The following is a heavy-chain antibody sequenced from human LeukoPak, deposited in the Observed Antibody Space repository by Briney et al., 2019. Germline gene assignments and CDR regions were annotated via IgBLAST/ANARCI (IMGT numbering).Heavy chain of an antibody. Sequence: SVKVSCKASGGTFSSYAISWVRQAPGQGLEWMGRIIPILGIANYAQKFQGRVTITADKSTSTAYMELSSLRSEDTAVYYCARNPAQTYYDSSGYYLFDYWGQGTLVTVSS. D-gene: IGHD3-22*01. CDR3: ARNPAQTYYDSSGYYLFDY. CDR2: IIPILGIA. CDR1: GGTFSSYA. J-gene: IGHJ4*02. V-gene: IGHV1-69*04.